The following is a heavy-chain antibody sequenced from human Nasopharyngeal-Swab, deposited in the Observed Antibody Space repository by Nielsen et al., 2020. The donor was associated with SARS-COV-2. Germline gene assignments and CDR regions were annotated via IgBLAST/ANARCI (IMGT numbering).Heavy chain of an antibody. Sequence: GSLRLSCTVSGGSISSSSYYWGWIRQPPGKGLEWIGSIYYSGSTYYNPSLTSRVTISVDTSKNQFSLKLSSVTAADTAVYYCARREYSYGGDLDYWGQGTLVTVSS. CDR1: GGSISSSSYY. J-gene: IGHJ4*02. CDR2: IYYSGST. CDR3: ARREYSYGGDLDY. D-gene: IGHD5-18*01. V-gene: IGHV4-39*01.